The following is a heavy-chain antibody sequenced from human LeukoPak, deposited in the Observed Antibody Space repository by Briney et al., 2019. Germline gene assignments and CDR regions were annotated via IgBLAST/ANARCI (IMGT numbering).Heavy chain of an antibody. J-gene: IGHJ4*02. V-gene: IGHV1-2*02. CDR3: ARDPVTPGSGWYYPDY. CDR1: GYTFTGYY. CDR2: INPNSGGT. Sequence: ASVKVSCKASGYTFTGYYMHWVRQAPGQGLEWMGWINPNSGGTNYAQKFQGRVTMTRDTSISTAYMELSRLRSDDTAVYYCARDPVTPGSGWYYPDYWGQGTLVTVSS. D-gene: IGHD6-19*01.